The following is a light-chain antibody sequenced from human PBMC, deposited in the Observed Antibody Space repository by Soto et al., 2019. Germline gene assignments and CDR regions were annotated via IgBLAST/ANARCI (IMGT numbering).Light chain of an antibody. CDR2: GNS. CDR1: SSNIGAGYD. V-gene: IGLV1-40*01. CDR3: QSYDSSLSGYV. J-gene: IGLJ1*01. Sequence: QSVLTQPPSVSGSPGQSVTISCTWISSNIGAGYDVHWYQQLPGTAPKLLIYGNSNRPSGVPDRFSGSKSGTSASLAITGLQAEDEADYYCQSYDSSLSGYVFGTG.